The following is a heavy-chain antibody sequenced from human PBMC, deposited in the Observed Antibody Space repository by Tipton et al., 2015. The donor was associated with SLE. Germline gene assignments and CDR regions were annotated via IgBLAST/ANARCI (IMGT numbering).Heavy chain of an antibody. CDR1: GFTFSSYG. V-gene: IGHV4-34*08. Sequence: LRLSCAASGFTFSSYGMHWIRQPPGKGLEWIGEINHSGSTNYNPSLKSRVTISVDTSKNQFSLKLSSVTAADTAVYYCEAQDYWGQGTLVTVSS. CDR2: INHSGST. CDR3: EAQDY. J-gene: IGHJ4*02.